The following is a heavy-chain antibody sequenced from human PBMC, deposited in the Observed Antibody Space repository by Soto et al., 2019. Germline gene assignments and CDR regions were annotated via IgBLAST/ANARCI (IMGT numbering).Heavy chain of an antibody. CDR3: AKDGGLDYGSVYYYYYYMDV. V-gene: IGHV3-30*18. CDR2: ISYDGSNK. J-gene: IGHJ6*03. D-gene: IGHD3-16*01. CDR1: GFTFSSYG. Sequence: GGSLRLSCAASGFTFSSYGMHWVRQAPGKGLEWVAVISYDGSNKYYADSVKGRFTISRDNTKNTLYLQMNSLRAEDTAVYYCAKDGGLDYGSVYYYYYYMDVWGKGTTVTVSS.